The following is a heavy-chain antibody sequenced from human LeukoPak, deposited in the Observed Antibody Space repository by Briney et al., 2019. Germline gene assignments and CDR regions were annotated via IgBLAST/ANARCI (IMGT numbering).Heavy chain of an antibody. CDR3: AKEGSSWVPFDY. Sequence: GRSLRLSCAASGFTFSSYAMHWVRQAPGKGLEWVAFIRYDGSNEYYADSVKGRFTISRDNSKNTLYLQMNSLRAEDTAVYYCAKEGSSWVPFDYWGQGTLVTVSS. CDR2: IRYDGSNE. V-gene: IGHV3-30*02. J-gene: IGHJ4*02. CDR1: GFTFSSYA. D-gene: IGHD6-13*01.